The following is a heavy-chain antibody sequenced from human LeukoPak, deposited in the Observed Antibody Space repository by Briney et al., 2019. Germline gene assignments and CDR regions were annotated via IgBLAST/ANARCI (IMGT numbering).Heavy chain of an antibody. D-gene: IGHD6-13*01. Sequence: GGSLRLSCAASGFIFSSYGMHWVRQAPGKGLEWVAVTSYDGSNEYYADSVKGRFTISGDNSKNTLYLQMNSLRAEDTAVYYCAKDRDWFGSSWHHFDYWGQGTLVTVSS. V-gene: IGHV3-30*18. CDR2: TSYDGSNE. J-gene: IGHJ4*02. CDR3: AKDRDWFGSSWHHFDY. CDR1: GFIFSSYG.